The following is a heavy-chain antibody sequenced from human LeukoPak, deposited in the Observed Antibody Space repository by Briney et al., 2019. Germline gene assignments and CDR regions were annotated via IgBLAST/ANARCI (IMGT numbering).Heavy chain of an antibody. Sequence: GGSLRLSCAASGFTFSTFGMNWVRQAPGKGLEWVSFISSSSSYIYYADSVKGRFTISRDNAKNSLYLQMNSLRVDDTAVYYCARHDWFDPWGQGTLVTVSS. CDR3: ARHDWFDP. CDR1: GFTFSTFG. V-gene: IGHV3-21*04. J-gene: IGHJ5*02. CDR2: ISSSSSYI.